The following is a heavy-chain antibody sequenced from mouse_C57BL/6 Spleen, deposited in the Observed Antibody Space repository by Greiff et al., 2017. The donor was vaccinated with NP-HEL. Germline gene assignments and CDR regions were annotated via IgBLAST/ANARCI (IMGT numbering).Heavy chain of an antibody. CDR1: GYTFTSYW. V-gene: IGHV1-69*01. J-gene: IGHJ4*01. CDR2: IDPSDSYT. D-gene: IGHD3-3*01. Sequence: VQLQQPGAELVMPGASVKLSCKASGYTFTSYWMHWVKQRPGQGLEWIGEIDPSDSYTNYNQKFKGKSTLTVDKSSSTAYMQLSSLTSEDSAVYYCARGGDVYAMDYWGQGTSVTDSS. CDR3: ARGGDVYAMDY.